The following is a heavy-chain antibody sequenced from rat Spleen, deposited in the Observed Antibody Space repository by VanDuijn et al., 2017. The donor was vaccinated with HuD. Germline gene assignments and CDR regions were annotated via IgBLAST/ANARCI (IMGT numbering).Heavy chain of an antibody. D-gene: IGHD1-4*01. V-gene: IGHV2-13*01. CDR2: IWGNGDT. CDR1: GFSLTSYG. J-gene: IGHJ2*01. Sequence: QVQLKESGPGLVQPSQTLSLTCTVSGFSLTSYGVSWIRQPPGKGLEWMGVIWGNGDTDYTSGLKSRLGISRDTSKSPVFLKMNSLQTEDTASYFWVRERVPGFAFYFDYWGQGVMVTVSS. CDR3: VRERVPGFAFYFDY.